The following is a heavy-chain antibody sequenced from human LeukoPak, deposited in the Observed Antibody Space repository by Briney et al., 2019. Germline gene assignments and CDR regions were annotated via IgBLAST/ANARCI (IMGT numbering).Heavy chain of an antibody. V-gene: IGHV5-51*01. CDR3: ARQGITGTPYYYYYYMDV. J-gene: IGHJ6*03. Sequence: GASLQISCKGSGSSFTSYWIGWVRQLPGKGLEWMGIIYPGDSDTRYSPSFQGQVTISADKSISTAYLQWSSLKASDTAMYYCARQGITGTPYYYYYYMDVWGKGTTVTVSS. CDR2: IYPGDSDT. D-gene: IGHD1-20*01. CDR1: GSSFTSYW.